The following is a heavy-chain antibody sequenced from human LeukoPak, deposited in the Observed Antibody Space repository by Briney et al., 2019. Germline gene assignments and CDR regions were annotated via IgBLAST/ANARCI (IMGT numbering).Heavy chain of an antibody. Sequence: GGSLRLSCAASGFGFSVYWMHWGRQAPGKGLVWVAHINEDGTSASHADSVKGRFTISRDNAKNTLYLQMNSLTVEDTAVYYCARVPTNSYGFGQWGQGSLVTVSS. CDR1: GFGFSVYW. J-gene: IGHJ4*02. CDR3: ARVPTNSYGFGQ. CDR2: INEDGTSA. V-gene: IGHV3-74*01. D-gene: IGHD5-18*01.